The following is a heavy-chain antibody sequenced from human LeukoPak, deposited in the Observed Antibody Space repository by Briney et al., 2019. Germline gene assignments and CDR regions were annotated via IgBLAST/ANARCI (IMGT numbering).Heavy chain of an antibody. D-gene: IGHD6-13*01. J-gene: IGHJ4*02. Sequence: PSETLSLTCAVYGGSFSGYYWSWIRQPPGKGLEWIGEINHSGSTNYNPSLKSRVTISVDTSKNQFSLKLSSVTAADTAVYYCARRRKGMAARRDFDYWGQGTLVTVSS. CDR2: INHSGST. CDR1: GGSFSGYY. CDR3: ARRRKGMAARRDFDY. V-gene: IGHV4-34*01.